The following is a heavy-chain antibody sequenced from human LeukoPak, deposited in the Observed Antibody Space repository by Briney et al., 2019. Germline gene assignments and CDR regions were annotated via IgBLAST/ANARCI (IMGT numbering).Heavy chain of an antibody. V-gene: IGHV3-21*01. Sequence: GGSLRLSCAASGFTFSSYSMNWVRQAPGKGLEWVSSISSSSSYIYYADSVKGRFTISRDNAKNSLYLQMNSLRAEDTAVYYCARDQEEWDTDDACYIYYQGTMVTVSS. D-gene: IGHD1-26*01. CDR2: ISSSSSYI. J-gene: IGHJ3*02. CDR1: GFTFSSYS. CDR3: ARDQEEWDTDDACYI.